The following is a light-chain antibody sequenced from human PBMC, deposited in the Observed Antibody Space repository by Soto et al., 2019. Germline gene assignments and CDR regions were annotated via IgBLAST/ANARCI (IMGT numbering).Light chain of an antibody. CDR2: GAP. Sequence: EIVMTQSPATLSVSPGERATLSCRASQSISSNLAWYQQKPGQGPRLLIYGAPTRATGIPARFSGSGFGTEFTITMSSLLSEDFTVYYCQQYYNWPLPFGVGTKVDIK. J-gene: IGKJ4*01. CDR1: QSISSN. CDR3: QQYYNWPLP. V-gene: IGKV3-15*01.